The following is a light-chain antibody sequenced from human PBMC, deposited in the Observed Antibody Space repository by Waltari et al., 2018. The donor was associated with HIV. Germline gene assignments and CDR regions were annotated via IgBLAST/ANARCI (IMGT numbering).Light chain of an antibody. CDR3: SSYGGSNNLGV. CDR1: SRDGGGYTP. V-gene: IGLV2-8*01. J-gene: IGLJ1*01. Sequence: QSALTQPPSAPGSPGQSAHISCTGPSRDGGGYTPVLWYQQDPGKAPRLVISEVSKRPSGVPDRFSGSKSGNTASLTVSGLQAEDEADYYCSSYGGSNNLGVFGTGTKVTVL. CDR2: EVS.